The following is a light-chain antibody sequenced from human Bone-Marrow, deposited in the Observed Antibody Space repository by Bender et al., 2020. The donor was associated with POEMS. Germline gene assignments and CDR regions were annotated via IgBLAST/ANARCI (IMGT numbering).Light chain of an antibody. V-gene: IGLV2-11*01. Sequence: QSALTQPASVSGSPGQSITISCSGTSSDIGSYNYVSWYQQYPGKAPKVIIFDVNRRSGVPDRFSGSKSGNTASLSISGLQADYEADYYCCSYSGSYSFVFGGGTKLTVL. CDR2: DVN. CDR3: CSYSGSYSFV. CDR1: SSDIGSYNY. J-gene: IGLJ2*01.